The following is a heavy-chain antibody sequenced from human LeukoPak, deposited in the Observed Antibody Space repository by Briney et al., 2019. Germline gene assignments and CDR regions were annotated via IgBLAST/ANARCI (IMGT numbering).Heavy chain of an antibody. J-gene: IGHJ4*02. V-gene: IGHV3-11*06. CDR3: ARDPTRYGDRPRFDY. D-gene: IGHD4-17*01. Sequence: KSGGSLRLSCAASGFTFSDYYMSWIRQAPGKGLEWVSYISSSSSYTNYADSVKGRFTISRDNAKNSLYLQMNSLRAEDTAVYYCARDPTRYGDRPRFDYWGQGTLVTVSS. CDR1: GFTFSDYY. CDR2: ISSSSSYT.